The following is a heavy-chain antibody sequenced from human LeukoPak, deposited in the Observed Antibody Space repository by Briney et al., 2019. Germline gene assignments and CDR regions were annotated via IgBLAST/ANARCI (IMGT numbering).Heavy chain of an antibody. J-gene: IGHJ3*02. CDR2: IKQDGSEK. Sequence: QSGGSLRLSCAASGFTFSSYWMSWVRQAPGKGLEWVANIKQDGSEKYYVDSVKGRFTISRDNSKNTLYLQMNSLRAEDTAVYYCAKTDSRHAFDIWGQGTMVTVSS. V-gene: IGHV3-7*02. D-gene: IGHD3-22*01. CDR1: GFTFSSYW. CDR3: AKTDSRHAFDI.